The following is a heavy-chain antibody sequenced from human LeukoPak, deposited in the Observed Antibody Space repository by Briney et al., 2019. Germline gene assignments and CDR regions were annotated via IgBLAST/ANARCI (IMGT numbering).Heavy chain of an antibody. CDR2: INPNNGGT. Sequence: ASVKVSCKASGYTFTGYYMHWVRQAPGQGLEWMGRINPNNGGTNYAQNFQGRVSMTGDTSISTVYMELSRLTSDDTAVYYCARDSYCGGDCYSGRNFDYWGQGTLVTVSS. CDR1: GYTFTGYY. V-gene: IGHV1-2*06. D-gene: IGHD2-21*01. J-gene: IGHJ4*02. CDR3: ARDSYCGGDCYSGRNFDY.